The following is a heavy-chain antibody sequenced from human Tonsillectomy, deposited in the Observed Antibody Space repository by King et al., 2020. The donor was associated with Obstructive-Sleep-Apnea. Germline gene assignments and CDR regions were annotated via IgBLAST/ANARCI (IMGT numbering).Heavy chain of an antibody. D-gene: IGHD6-13*01. CDR2: IYHSGST. CDR1: GASISSSNW. V-gene: IGHV4-4*02. CDR3: AKGYSSPAYFDY. J-gene: IGHJ4*02. Sequence: QLQESGPGLVKPSGTLSLTCAVSGASISSSNWWSWVRQPPGKGLEWVGEIYHSGSTNYNPSLKSRVTISVDKSKNKFSLKLGSVTAADTAVYYCAKGYSSPAYFDYWGQGTLVTVSS.